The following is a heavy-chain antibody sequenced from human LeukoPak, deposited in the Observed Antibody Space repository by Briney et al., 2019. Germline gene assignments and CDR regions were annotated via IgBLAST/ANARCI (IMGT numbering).Heavy chain of an antibody. CDR2: INHSGST. J-gene: IGHJ6*03. Sequence: PSETLSLTCAVYGGSFSGYYWSWIRQPPGKGLEWIGEINHSGSTNYNPSLKSRVTISVDTSKHQFALTLSSVTAADTAVYYCARGRMVTTFFYYYYMDVWGKGPTVTVSS. V-gene: IGHV4-34*01. D-gene: IGHD4-17*01. CDR3: ARGRMVTTFFYYYYMDV. CDR1: GGSFSGYY.